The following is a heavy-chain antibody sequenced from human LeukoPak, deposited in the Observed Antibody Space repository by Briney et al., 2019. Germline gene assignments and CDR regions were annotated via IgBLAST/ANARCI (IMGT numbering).Heavy chain of an antibody. CDR1: GFTFSSYE. CDR3: ARVRIAAAGNGWFDP. CDR2: ISSSGSTI. D-gene: IGHD6-13*01. J-gene: IGHJ5*02. Sequence: GGSLRLSCAASGFTFSSYEMNWVRQAPGKGLEWVSYISSSGSTIYYADPVKGRFTISRDNAKNSLYLQMNSLRAEDTAVYYCARVRIAAAGNGWFDPWGQGTLVTVSS. V-gene: IGHV3-48*03.